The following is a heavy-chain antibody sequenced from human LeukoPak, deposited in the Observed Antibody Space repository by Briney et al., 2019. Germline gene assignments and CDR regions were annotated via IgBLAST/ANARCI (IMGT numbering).Heavy chain of an antibody. V-gene: IGHV3-20*04. CDR3: ARTGPRRYYYYYYYMDV. Sequence: GGSLRLSCVASGFSFSDYGMSWVRQAPGKGLEWVSGINWNGGSTGYADSVKGRFTISRDNAKNSLYLQMNSLRAEDTALYYCARTGPRRYYYYYYYMDVWGKGTTVTVSS. CDR1: GFSFSDYG. J-gene: IGHJ6*03. D-gene: IGHD1-14*01. CDR2: INWNGGST.